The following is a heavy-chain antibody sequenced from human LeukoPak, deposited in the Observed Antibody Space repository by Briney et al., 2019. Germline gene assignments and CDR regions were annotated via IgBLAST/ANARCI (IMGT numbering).Heavy chain of an antibody. Sequence: KASETLSLTCSVSGDSISSYYWTWIRQTPGKGLEWIAYIHYNGNTKSNPSLKSRVTISLDTSKNQFSLKLTSLTAADTAVYYCARDSGSYPGFDYWGQGTLVTVSS. J-gene: IGHJ4*02. CDR3: ARDSGSYPGFDY. V-gene: IGHV4-59*01. CDR2: IHYNGNT. D-gene: IGHD1-26*01. CDR1: GDSISSYY.